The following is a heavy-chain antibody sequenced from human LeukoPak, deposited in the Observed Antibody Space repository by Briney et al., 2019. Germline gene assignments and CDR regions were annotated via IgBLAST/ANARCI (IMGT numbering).Heavy chain of an antibody. Sequence: GGSLRLSCAASRFTLSTYWMSWVRQAPGKGLEWVAVISYDGSNKYYADSVKGRFTISRDNSKNTLYLQMNSLRAEDTAVYYCAKDLFDYWGQGTLVTVSS. CDR1: RFTLSTYW. J-gene: IGHJ4*02. CDR3: AKDLFDY. V-gene: IGHV3-30*18. D-gene: IGHD2-21*01. CDR2: ISYDGSNK.